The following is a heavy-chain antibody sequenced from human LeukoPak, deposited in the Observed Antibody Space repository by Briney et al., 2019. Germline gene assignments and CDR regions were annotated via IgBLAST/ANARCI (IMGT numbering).Heavy chain of an antibody. D-gene: IGHD3-3*01. CDR2: ISYDGSTI. Sequence: PGGSLRLSCAASGLTFSRCGMHWVRQAPGKGLEWVAVISYDGSTIYYADSVKGRFTISRDNSKNTQHLQMNSLRTEDTAVYYCAARAIFAFDYRGQGTLVTVSS. CDR1: GLTFSRCG. V-gene: IGHV3-30*03. J-gene: IGHJ4*02. CDR3: AARAIFAFDY.